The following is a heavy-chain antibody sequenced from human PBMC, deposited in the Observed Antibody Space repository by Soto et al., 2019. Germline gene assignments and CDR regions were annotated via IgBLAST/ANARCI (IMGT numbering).Heavy chain of an antibody. CDR1: GYTFTNYW. J-gene: IGHJ4*02. D-gene: IGHD6-13*01. Sequence: PVESLTISCKVSGYTFTNYWIVWVLQMPGRGLEWMGIIYPGDSDTRYSPSFEGQVTISADKSSSTAYLQWSSLKDSDTAIYYCARRGSSSPSYNFDFWGQGTTVTVSS. CDR3: ARRGSSSPSYNFDF. CDR2: IYPGDSDT. V-gene: IGHV5-51*01.